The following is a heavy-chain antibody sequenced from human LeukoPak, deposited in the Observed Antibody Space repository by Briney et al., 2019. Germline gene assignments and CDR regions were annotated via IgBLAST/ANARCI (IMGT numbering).Heavy chain of an antibody. CDR1: GFTFSSYG. V-gene: IGHV3-30*03. D-gene: IGHD2-2*01. CDR3: ARDRGVPAYYFDY. CDR2: ISYDGSNK. Sequence: GGSLRLSCAASGFTFSSYGMHWVRQAPGKGLEWVAVISYDGSNKYYADSVKGRFTISRDNSKNTLYLQMNSLRAEDTAVYYCARDRGVPAYYFDYWGQGTLVTVSS. J-gene: IGHJ4*02.